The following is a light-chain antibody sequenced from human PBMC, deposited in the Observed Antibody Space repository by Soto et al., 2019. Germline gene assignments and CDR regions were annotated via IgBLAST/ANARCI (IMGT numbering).Light chain of an antibody. CDR3: QQYGSYSLS. J-gene: IGKJ4*01. CDR2: DAS. V-gene: IGKV1-5*01. CDR1: QNINTW. Sequence: DIQMTQSPSTLSASVGDRVTITCRASQNINTWLAWYQEKPGKAPNLLIYDASSLESGVPSRFSGSGSGTEFNLTISSMQPDDSATYYCQQYGSYSLSFGGGTKVEIK.